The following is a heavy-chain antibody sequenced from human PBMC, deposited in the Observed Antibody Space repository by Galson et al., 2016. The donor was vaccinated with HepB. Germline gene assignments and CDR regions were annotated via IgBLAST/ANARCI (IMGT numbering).Heavy chain of an antibody. CDR1: GFTFGDYA. J-gene: IGHJ4*02. Sequence: SLRLSCAGSGFTFGDYAMSWVRQAPGKGLEWLGFVGSKPFGGTIEYAASVKGRLTITRDDSKSTAYLQMKSMKTEDTAVYYCTRSIFEGSYFDNWGQGALVTVSS. CDR2: VGSKPFGGTI. CDR3: TRSIFEGSYFDN. V-gene: IGHV3-49*04. D-gene: IGHD3-9*01.